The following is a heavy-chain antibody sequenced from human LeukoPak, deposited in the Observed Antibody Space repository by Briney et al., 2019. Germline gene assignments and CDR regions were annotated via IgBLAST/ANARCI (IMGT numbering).Heavy chain of an antibody. CDR2: IWCDGSNK. V-gene: IGHV3-33*01. CDR3: AGDYYDTSGDYGY. J-gene: IGHJ4*02. CDR1: GFTFSNYG. Sequence: GGSLRLSCAASGFTFSNYGMHWVRQAPGKGLEWVAVIWCDGSNKYYADSVKGRFTISRDNSKNMLYLQMNSLRAEDTAVYYCAGDYYDTSGDYGYWGQGTLVTVSS. D-gene: IGHD3-22*01.